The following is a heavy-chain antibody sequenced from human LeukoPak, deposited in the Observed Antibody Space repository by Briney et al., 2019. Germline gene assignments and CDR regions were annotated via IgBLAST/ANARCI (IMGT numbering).Heavy chain of an antibody. J-gene: IGHJ6*03. CDR3: ATGLLSGPWPPYFYYMGG. CDR1: GYTFSTYG. Sequence: ASVKVSCKASGYTFSTYGISWVRQAPGQGLEWMGWISSYKGTANYAQKFQGRVTITVDESTSTAYMELSSLRSEDTAVYYCATGLLSGPWPPYFYYMGGRGKGATGT. D-gene: IGHD3-3*01. V-gene: IGHV1-18*01. CDR2: ISSYKGTA.